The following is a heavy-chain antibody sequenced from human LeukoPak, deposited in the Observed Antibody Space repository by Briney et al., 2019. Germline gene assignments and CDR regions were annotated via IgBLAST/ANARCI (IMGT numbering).Heavy chain of an antibody. J-gene: IGHJ6*02. D-gene: IGHD3-22*01. V-gene: IGHV4-4*07. CDR2: LYNSGST. CDR1: GDSISSYY. Sequence: SETLSLTCTVSGDSISSYYWTWIRQPAGKGLEWIGRLYNSGSTKYNPSLKSRATMSVDTSKNKLSMKLTSVTAADTAVYYCARIYHYDSSRLYFNYGMDVWGQGTTVTVSS. CDR3: ARIYHYDSSRLYFNYGMDV.